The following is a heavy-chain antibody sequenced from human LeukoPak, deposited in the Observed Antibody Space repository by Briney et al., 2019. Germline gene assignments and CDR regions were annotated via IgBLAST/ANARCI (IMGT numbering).Heavy chain of an antibody. V-gene: IGHV4-59*01. CDR1: GGSISSYY. J-gene: IGHJ4*02. Sequence: SSETLSLTCTVSGGSISSYYWSWIRQPPGKGLEWIGYIYYSGSTNYNPSLKSRVTISVDTSKNQFSLKLSSVTAADTAVYYCARQGGYDFWSGYSDYWGQGTLVTVSS. CDR2: IYYSGST. D-gene: IGHD3-3*01. CDR3: ARQGGYDFWSGYSDY.